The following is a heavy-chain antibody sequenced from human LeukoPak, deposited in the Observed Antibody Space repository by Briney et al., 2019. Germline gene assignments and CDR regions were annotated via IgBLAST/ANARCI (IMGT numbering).Heavy chain of an antibody. D-gene: IGHD3-10*01. CDR1: GGFISRNSFY. J-gene: IGHJ3*02. Sequence: PSETLSLTCTVSGGFISRNSFYWGWIRQPPGKGLEWIGSIYYSGTTYYNPSLKSRVTISVDTSKNQFSLKLSSVTAADTAVYYCARRPERITMVRGVIMLDDAFDIWGQGTMVTVSS. CDR3: ARRPERITMVRGVIMLDDAFDI. V-gene: IGHV4-39*07. CDR2: IYYSGTT.